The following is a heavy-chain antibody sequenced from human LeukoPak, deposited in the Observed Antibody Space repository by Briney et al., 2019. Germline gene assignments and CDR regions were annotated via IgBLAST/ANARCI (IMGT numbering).Heavy chain of an antibody. J-gene: IGHJ2*01. Sequence: PSESLSLTCTVSGGSISSYYWSWIRQPPGKGLEWIGYIYYSGSTNYNPSLKSRVTISVDTSKNQFSLKLSSVTAADTAVYYCARVMGKRWNWYFDLWGRGTLVTVSS. CDR3: ARVMGKRWNWYFDL. V-gene: IGHV4-59*01. CDR2: IYYSGST. D-gene: IGHD1-1*01. CDR1: GGSISSYY.